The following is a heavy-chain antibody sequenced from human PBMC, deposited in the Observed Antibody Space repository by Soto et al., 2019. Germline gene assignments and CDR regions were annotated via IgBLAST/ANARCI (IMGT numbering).Heavy chain of an antibody. CDR2: IGSRTSDI. Sequence: PXGSLRLSCAAAGFTLSRHTMNWVRKAPGKGLEWVSFIGSRTSDIYYADSVKGRFTISRDNAKNSLYLDLTRLRAEDTAVYFCVRDYYDTSGYPNTFDMWGQGTMVTVSS. D-gene: IGHD3-22*01. J-gene: IGHJ3*02. V-gene: IGHV3-21*01. CDR3: VRDYYDTSGYPNTFDM. CDR1: GFTLSRHT.